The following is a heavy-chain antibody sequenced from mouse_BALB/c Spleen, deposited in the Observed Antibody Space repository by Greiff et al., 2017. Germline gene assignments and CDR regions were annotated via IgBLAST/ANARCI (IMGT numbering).Heavy chain of an antibody. CDR1: GYTFTSYW. Sequence: QVQLLQSGAELAKPGASVKMSCKASGYTFTSYWMHWVKQRPGQGLEWIGYINPSTGYTEYNQKFKDKATLTADKSSSTAYMQLSSLTSEDSAVYYCARSNGNYYFDYWGQGTTLTVSS. CDR3: ARSNGNYYFDY. V-gene: IGHV1-7*01. D-gene: IGHD2-1*01. J-gene: IGHJ2*01. CDR2: INPSTGYT.